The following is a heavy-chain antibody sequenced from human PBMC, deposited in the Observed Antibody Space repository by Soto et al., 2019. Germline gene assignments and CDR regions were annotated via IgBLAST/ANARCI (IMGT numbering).Heavy chain of an antibody. J-gene: IGHJ5*02. CDR1: GGSISSYY. CDR2: IYYSGST. V-gene: IGHV4-59*01. Sequence: SETLSLTCTVSGGSISSYYWSWVRQPPGKGLEWIWYIYYSGSTNYNPSLKSRVTISVDTSKNQFSLKLSSVTAADTAVYYCARDKAHGTSNWLDPWGQGTLVTVSS. CDR3: ARDKAHGTSNWLDP.